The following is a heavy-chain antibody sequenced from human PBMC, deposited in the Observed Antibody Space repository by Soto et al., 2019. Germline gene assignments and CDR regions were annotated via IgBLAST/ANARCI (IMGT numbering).Heavy chain of an antibody. CDR1: GYTLTELS. V-gene: IGHV1-24*01. J-gene: IGHJ5*02. CDR2: FDPEDGET. CDR3: ARHRSHDFWSGYYLWGKNNWFDP. D-gene: IGHD3-3*01. Sequence: ASVKVSCKVSGYTLTELSMHWVRQAPGKGLEWMGGFDPEDGETIYAQKFQGRVTMTEDTSTDTAYMELSSLRSEDTAVYYCARHRSHDFWSGYYLWGKNNWFDPWGQGTLVTVSS.